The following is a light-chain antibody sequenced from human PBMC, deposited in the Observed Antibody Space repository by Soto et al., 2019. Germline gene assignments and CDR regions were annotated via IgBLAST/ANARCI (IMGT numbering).Light chain of an antibody. CDR1: QSVLNY. CDR3: QQYYSLPQT. J-gene: IGKJ1*01. V-gene: IGKV4-1*01. CDR2: WAS. Sequence: DIVMTQSPDSLAVSLGERVTINCRSSQSVLNYLAWYRQKPGQPPKLLIYWASDRESGVPDRVSGSGSRTDFTLTISSLQAEDVAVYYCQQYYSLPQTFGQGTKMEIK.